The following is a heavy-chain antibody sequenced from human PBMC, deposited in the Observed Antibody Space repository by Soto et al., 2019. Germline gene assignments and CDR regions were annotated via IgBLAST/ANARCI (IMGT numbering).Heavy chain of an antibody. V-gene: IGHV1-2*04. CDR2: INPNSCGT. Sequence: ASVKVSCKASRYTFTGNYMHWVRQAPGQGLEWMGWINPNSCGTNYAQKFQGWATMTRDTSISTAYMELSRLIFDDTAVYYCARDLEGGYGMDVWGQGTTVTVSS. CDR3: ARDLEGGYGMDV. CDR1: RYTFTGNY. J-gene: IGHJ6*02.